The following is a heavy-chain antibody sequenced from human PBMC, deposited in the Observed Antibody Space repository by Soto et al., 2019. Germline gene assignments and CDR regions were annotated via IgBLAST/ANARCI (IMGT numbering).Heavy chain of an antibody. Sequence: SVKVSCKASGGTFSSYAISRVRQAPGQGLEWMGGIIPIFGTANYPQKFQGRVTITADESTSTAYMELSSLRSEDTAVYYCASGTYCGGDCYPDSLYYYYGMDVWGQGTTVTVSS. J-gene: IGHJ6*02. CDR2: IIPIFGTA. CDR3: ASGTYCGGDCYPDSLYYYYGMDV. D-gene: IGHD2-21*02. CDR1: GGTFSSYA. V-gene: IGHV1-69*13.